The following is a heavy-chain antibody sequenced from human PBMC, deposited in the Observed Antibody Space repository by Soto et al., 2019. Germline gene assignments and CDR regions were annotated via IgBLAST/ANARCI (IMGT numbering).Heavy chain of an antibody. Sequence: ASVKVSCKASGYTFTSYGISWVRQAPGQGLEWMGWISAYNGNTNYAQKLQGRVTMTADTSTSTAYMELRSLRSDDTAVYYCARDPPRDYVWGSRSNENDYWGQGTLVTVSS. V-gene: IGHV1-18*04. J-gene: IGHJ4*02. CDR1: GYTFTSYG. CDR2: ISAYNGNT. CDR3: ARDPPRDYVWGSRSNENDY. D-gene: IGHD3-16*01.